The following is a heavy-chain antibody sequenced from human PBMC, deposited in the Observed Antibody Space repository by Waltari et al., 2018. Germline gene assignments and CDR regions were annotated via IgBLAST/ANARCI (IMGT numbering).Heavy chain of an antibody. Sequence: QLQLQESGPGLVKPSETLSLTCTVSGGSISNGDYPWGWVRQPPGKGLEWISTIHYTGSTYYNPSLRSRLTISVDTSKNQFSLKLSSVTAADTAVYHCMRDQRSTVLDWGQGTLVTVSS. CDR3: MRDQRSTVLD. J-gene: IGHJ4*02. D-gene: IGHD1-1*01. CDR2: IHYTGST. CDR1: GGSISNGDYP. V-gene: IGHV4-39*07.